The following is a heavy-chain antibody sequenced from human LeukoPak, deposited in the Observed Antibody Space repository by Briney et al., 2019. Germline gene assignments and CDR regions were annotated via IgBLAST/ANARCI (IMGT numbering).Heavy chain of an antibody. CDR1: GFTVSRND. J-gene: IGHJ4*02. CDR3: AREVETPYSSSYDY. CDR2: IYSGGST. Sequence: GGSLRLSCAASGFTVSRNDMCWVRQAPGKGLEWVSLIYSGGSTNYADSVKGRFTISRDNSKNTLYLQMNSLRVEDTAVYYCAREVETPYSSSYDYWGQGTLVTVSS. V-gene: IGHV3-66*01. D-gene: IGHD6-6*01.